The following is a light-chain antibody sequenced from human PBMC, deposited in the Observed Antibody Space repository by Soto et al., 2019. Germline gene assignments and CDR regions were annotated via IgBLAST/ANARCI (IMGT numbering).Light chain of an antibody. J-gene: IGKJ5*01. V-gene: IGKV1-39*01. CDR2: AAS. CDR3: QQSYSTPIT. Sequence: DIQMTQSRSTLSASVGDRVTITCRASQAISSWLAWYQQKPGKAPKLLIYAASSLQSGVPSRFSGSGSGTDFTLTISSLQPEDFATYYCQQSYSTPITFGQATRLEIK. CDR1: QAISSW.